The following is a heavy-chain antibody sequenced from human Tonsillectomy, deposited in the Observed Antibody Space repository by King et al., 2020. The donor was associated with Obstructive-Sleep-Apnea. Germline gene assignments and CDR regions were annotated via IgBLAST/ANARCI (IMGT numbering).Heavy chain of an antibody. CDR3: ASPRTRGGYYYSL. V-gene: IGHV3-21*01. J-gene: IGHJ4*02. Sequence: QLVQSGGGLVKPGGSLRLSCAASGFTFSSYSMNWVRQAPGKWLEWVSSISRSSRYIYYADSVKGRFTISRDNAKNSLYLQMNSRRAEDTAVYYCASPRTRGGYYYSLWGQGTLVTVSS. CDR2: ISRSSRYI. D-gene: IGHD3-22*01. CDR1: GFTFSSYS.